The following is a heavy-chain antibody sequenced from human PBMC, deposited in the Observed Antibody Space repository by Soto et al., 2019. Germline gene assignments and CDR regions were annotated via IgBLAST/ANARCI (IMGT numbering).Heavy chain of an antibody. D-gene: IGHD2-8*01. CDR2: ISSSSSYI. Sequence: EVQLVESGGGLVKPGGSLRLSCAASGFTFSSYSMNWVRQAPGKGLEWVSSISSSSSYIYYADSVKGRFTISRDNAKNSLYRQMNSLGDEEPAVYYCSRAGREGDMVLMLYVRGIDYYYVMDVWGQGTTVTVS. CDR1: GFTFSSYS. V-gene: IGHV3-21*01. J-gene: IGHJ6*02. CDR3: SRAGREGDMVLMLYVRGIDYYYVMDV.